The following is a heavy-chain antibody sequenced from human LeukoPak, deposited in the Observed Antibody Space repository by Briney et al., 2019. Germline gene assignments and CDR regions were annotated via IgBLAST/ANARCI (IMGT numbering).Heavy chain of an antibody. D-gene: IGHD4-17*01. CDR3: ARGGDYEYFQH. CDR1: GYTFTSYG. J-gene: IGHJ1*01. CDR2: ISAYNGNT. V-gene: IGHV1-18*01. Sequence: ASVKVSCKPSGYTFTSYGITWVRQAPGQGLEWMGWISAYNGNTNYAQKFQGRVTMTTDTSTSTAYMELRSLGCDDTAVYYCARGGDYEYFQHWGQGTLVTVSS.